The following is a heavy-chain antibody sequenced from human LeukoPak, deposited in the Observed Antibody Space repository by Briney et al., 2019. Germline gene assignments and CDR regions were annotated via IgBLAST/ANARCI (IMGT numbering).Heavy chain of an antibody. CDR3: ARLDCFVEGCYNH. D-gene: IGHD2-15*01. J-gene: IGHJ4*02. V-gene: IGHV4-59*08. Sequence: SETLSLSCSVSGDSVTSSYWNWIRPPPGKGLEWIGYVSSDGTANFTPSLMSRLIMSVDTAKNDISLILTSVTGADTAIYYCARLDCFVEGCYNHWGRGTLVTVSS. CDR1: GDSVTSSY. CDR2: VSSDGTA.